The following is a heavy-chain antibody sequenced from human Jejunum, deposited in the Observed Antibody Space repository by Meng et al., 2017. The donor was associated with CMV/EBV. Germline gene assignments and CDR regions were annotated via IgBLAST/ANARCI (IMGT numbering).Heavy chain of an antibody. V-gene: IGHV3-11*04. J-gene: IGHJ6*02. CDR3: ARDLVVVPAAMGVYYYYGMDV. CDR1: YS. Sequence: YSMGWISQAPWKGLEWVSSISSSGSTIYYSDSVKGRFTISRDNAKNSLYLQMNSLRAKDTAVYYCARDLVVVPAAMGVYYYYGMDVWGQGTTVTVSS. D-gene: IGHD2-2*01. CDR2: ISSSGSTI.